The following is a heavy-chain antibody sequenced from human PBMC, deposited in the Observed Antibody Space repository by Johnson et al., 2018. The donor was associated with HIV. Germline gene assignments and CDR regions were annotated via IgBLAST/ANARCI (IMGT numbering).Heavy chain of an antibody. D-gene: IGHD5-18*01. Sequence: VQLVESGGGVVQPGGSLRLSCAASGFTFSSYGMHWVRQAPGKGLEWVALISYDGSHKFYADSVKGRFTISRDHSKNTLYLQMNSLRAEDTAVYYCARERGPWKHLWLRDAFDIWGQGTMVTVSS. CDR2: ISYDGSHK. J-gene: IGHJ3*02. V-gene: IGHV3-30*19. CDR1: GFTFSSYG. CDR3: ARERGPWKHLWLRDAFDI.